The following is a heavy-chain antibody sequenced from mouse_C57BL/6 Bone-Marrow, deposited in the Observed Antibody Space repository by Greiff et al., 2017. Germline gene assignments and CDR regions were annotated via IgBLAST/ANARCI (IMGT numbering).Heavy chain of an antibody. J-gene: IGHJ4*01. Sequence: VQLQESGAELVRPGASVTLSCKASGYTFTDYEMHWVKQTPVHGLEWIGAIDPETGGTAYNQKFKGKAILTADKSSSTAYMELRSLTSEDSAVYYCTRFRYYRYDYAMDYWGQGTSVTVSS. CDR2: IDPETGGT. CDR3: TRFRYYRYDYAMDY. CDR1: GYTFTDYE. V-gene: IGHV1-15*01. D-gene: IGHD1-1*01.